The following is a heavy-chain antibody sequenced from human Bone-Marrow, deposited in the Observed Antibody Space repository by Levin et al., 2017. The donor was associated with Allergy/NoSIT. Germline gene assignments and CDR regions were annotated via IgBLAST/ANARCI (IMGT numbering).Heavy chain of an antibody. J-gene: IGHJ5*02. CDR1: GYTFTGYY. Sequence: AASVKVSCKASGYTFTGYYMHWVRQAPGQGLEWMGWINPNSGGTNYAQKFQGRVTMTRDTSISTAYMELSRLRSDDTAVYYCARGVTQLASYNWFDPWGQGTLVTVSS. V-gene: IGHV1-2*02. CDR3: ARGVTQLASYNWFDP. D-gene: IGHD6-13*01. CDR2: INPNSGGT.